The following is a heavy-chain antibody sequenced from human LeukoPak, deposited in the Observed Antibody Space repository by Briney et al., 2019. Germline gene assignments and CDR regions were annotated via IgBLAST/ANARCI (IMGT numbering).Heavy chain of an antibody. CDR3: ARGEKWFGLRIDY. V-gene: IGHV1-69*04. CDR2: IIPILGIA. J-gene: IGHJ4*02. Sequence: ASVKVSCKASGGTFSSYAISWVRQAPGQGLEWMGRIIPILGIANYAQKFQGRVTITADKSTSTAYMELSSLRSEDTAVYYCARGEKWFGLRIDYWGQGTLVTVSS. CDR1: GGTFSSYA. D-gene: IGHD3-10*01.